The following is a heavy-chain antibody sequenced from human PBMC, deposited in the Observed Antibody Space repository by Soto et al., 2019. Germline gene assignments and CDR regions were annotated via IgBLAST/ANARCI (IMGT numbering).Heavy chain of an antibody. CDR3: ARQEDGRPVSDYYYGKDV. CDR1: GFTLRSYA. CDR2: ISYDGSNK. D-gene: IGHD6-19*01. J-gene: IGHJ6*02. V-gene: IGHV3-30-3*01. Sequence: PGGSLRLSSVASGFTLRSYAMHWVRQAPGKGLEWVALISYDGSNKYYADSVKGRFTISRDNSKNTLYLQINSLRAEDTAVYYCARQEDGRPVSDYYYGKDVWGQGTTVTVFS.